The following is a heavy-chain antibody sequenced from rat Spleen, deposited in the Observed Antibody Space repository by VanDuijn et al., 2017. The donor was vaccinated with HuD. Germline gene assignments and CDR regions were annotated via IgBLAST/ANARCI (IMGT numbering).Heavy chain of an antibody. V-gene: IGHV2-43*01. Sequence: QVQLKESGPGLVQPSQTLSLACTVSGFSLTSYHVHWVRQPSGKGLEWMGVIWTGGGTEYNSALKSRLSISRDTSKSQVFLKMNSLKTEDTGIYYCTRGITTFAYWGQGTLVTVSS. CDR1: GFSLTSYH. J-gene: IGHJ3*01. CDR2: IWTGGGT. CDR3: TRGITTFAY. D-gene: IGHD1-10*01.